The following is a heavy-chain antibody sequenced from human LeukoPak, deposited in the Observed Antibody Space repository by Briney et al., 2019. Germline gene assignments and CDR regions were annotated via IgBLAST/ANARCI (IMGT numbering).Heavy chain of an antibody. J-gene: IGHJ4*02. CDR2: ISSSSNYI. CDR3: AGGSIPD. Sequence: GGSLRLSCAASGLTFSSYSMNWVRQAPGKGLEWVSSISSSSNYIYYADSVKGRFTISRDNSKNTLYLQMNSLRAENTAVYYCAGGSIPDWGQGTLVTVSS. V-gene: IGHV3-21*01. CDR1: GLTFSSYS. D-gene: IGHD2-2*01.